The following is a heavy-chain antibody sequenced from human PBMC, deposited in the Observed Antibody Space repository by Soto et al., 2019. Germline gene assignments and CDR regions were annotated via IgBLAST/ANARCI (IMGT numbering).Heavy chain of an antibody. CDR3: ARGRRDGYNWYAFDI. Sequence: QVQLVQSGAEVKKPGSSVKVSCKASGGTFSSYAISWVRQAPGQGLEWMGGIIPIFGTANYAQKFEGRVTITAGESKSTADMELSRLRYEDTAVYYCARGRRDGYNWYAFDIWGQGTMVTVSS. D-gene: IGHD5-12*01. J-gene: IGHJ3*02. CDR1: GGTFSSYA. V-gene: IGHV1-69*01. CDR2: IIPIFGTA.